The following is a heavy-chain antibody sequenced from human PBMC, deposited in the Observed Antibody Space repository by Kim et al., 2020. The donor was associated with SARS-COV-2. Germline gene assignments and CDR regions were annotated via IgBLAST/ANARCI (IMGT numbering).Heavy chain of an antibody. V-gene: IGHV3-7*01. D-gene: IGHD3-3*01. CDR2: IKQDGSEK. J-gene: IGHJ6*02. Sequence: GGSLRLSCAASGFTFSSYWMSWVRQAPGKGLEWVANIKQDGSEKYYVDSVKGRFTISRDNAKNSLYLQMNSLRAEDTAVYYCARDGNLEEVRFLEGYYYYYYGMDVWGQGTTVTVSS. CDR3: ARDGNLEEVRFLEGYYYYYYGMDV. CDR1: GFTFSSYW.